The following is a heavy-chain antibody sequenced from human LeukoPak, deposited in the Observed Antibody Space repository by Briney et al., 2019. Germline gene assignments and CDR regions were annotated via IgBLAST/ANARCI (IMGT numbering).Heavy chain of an antibody. CDR2: IYSGGST. CDR1: GFTVSSNH. CDR3: ARGPAGYN. V-gene: IGHV3-53*01. D-gene: IGHD1-1*01. J-gene: IGHJ4*02. Sequence: GGSLRLSCAASGFTVSSNHMSWVRQAPGKGLEWVSVIYSGGSTDYADSVKGRFTISRDNSKNTLYLQMDSLRAEDTAVYHCARGPAGYNWGQGTLVTVSS.